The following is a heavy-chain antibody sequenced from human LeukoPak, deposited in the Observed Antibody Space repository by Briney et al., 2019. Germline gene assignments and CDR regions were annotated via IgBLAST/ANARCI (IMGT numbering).Heavy chain of an antibody. CDR3: ARDNYGYFDY. CDR1: GGSISSSSYY. D-gene: IGHD4-11*01. V-gene: IGHV4-39*07. CDR2: IYYSGST. Sequence: SETLSLTCTVSGGSISSSSYYWGWIRQPPGKGLEWIGSIYYSGSTYYNPSLKSRVTISVDTSKNQFSLKLSSVTAADTAVYYCARDNYGYFDYWGQGTLVTVSS. J-gene: IGHJ4*02.